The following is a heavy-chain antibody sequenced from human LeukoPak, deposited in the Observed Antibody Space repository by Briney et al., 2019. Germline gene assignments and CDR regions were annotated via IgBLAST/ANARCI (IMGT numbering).Heavy chain of an antibody. CDR3: ATEYYGAYNY. Sequence: GGSLRLSCAASGFSLGAAWMSWVRQAPGKGLEWVGRIKSNSAGGTTDYAAPVKGRFTISRDDSKNTLYLQMNSLKTEDTAVYFCATEYYGAYNYWGQGTLVTVSS. CDR2: IKSNSAGGTT. J-gene: IGHJ4*02. CDR1: GFSLGAAW. V-gene: IGHV3-15*01. D-gene: IGHD4-17*01.